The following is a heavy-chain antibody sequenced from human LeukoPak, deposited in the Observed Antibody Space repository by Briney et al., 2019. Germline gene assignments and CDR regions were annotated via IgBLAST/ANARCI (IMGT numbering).Heavy chain of an antibody. V-gene: IGHV3-11*01. CDR1: GFTFSDDY. CDR3: ARATNRDIVVVPDFAY. CDR2: ISSSGSTI. D-gene: IGHD2-2*01. Sequence: GGSLRLSCAASGFTFSDDYMSWIRQARGKGLGWVSYISSSGSTIYYADSVKGRFTISRYNAKNSLYLKMTSLRAEATAVYYCARATNRDIVVVPDFAYWGQGTLVTVSS. J-gene: IGHJ4*02.